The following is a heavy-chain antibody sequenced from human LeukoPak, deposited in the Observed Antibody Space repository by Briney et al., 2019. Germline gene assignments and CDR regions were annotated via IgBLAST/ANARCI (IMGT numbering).Heavy chain of an antibody. CDR1: GGSINSGSYY. J-gene: IGHJ4*02. CDR2: IHTTGST. CDR3: SRCTSTSCYNFDY. V-gene: IGHV4-61*09. D-gene: IGHD2-2*02. Sequence: SQTLSLTCTVSGGSINSGSYYWNWIRQSAGKGLEWIGHIHTTGSTNCNPSLKSRVTTSLDTSKNQFSLKLNSVTAADTAVYYCSRCTSTSCYNFDYWGQGSLVTVSS.